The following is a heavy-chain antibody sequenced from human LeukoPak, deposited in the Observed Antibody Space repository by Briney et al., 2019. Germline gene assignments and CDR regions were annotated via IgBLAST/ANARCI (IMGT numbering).Heavy chain of an antibody. CDR1: GGSIISYY. V-gene: IGHV4-59*01. Sequence: SETLSLTCSVSGGSIISYYWSWIRQPPGKGLECIGNIYYRGSAKYNPSPKSRVTISVDTSKNQFSLKLTSVTAADTAVYYCARDIGAARSHYWGQGTLVTVSS. CDR3: ARDIGAARSHY. D-gene: IGHD6-25*01. CDR2: IYYRGSA. J-gene: IGHJ4*02.